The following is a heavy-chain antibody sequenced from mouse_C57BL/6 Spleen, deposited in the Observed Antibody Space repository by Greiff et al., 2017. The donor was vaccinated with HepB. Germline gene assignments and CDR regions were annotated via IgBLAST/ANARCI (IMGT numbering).Heavy chain of an antibody. CDR3: ARCPNYYGSSYDAMDY. D-gene: IGHD1-1*01. CDR2: INPNNGGT. CDR1: GYTFTDYN. J-gene: IGHJ4*01. Sequence: VQLQQSGPELVKPGASVKMSCKASGYTFTDYNMHWVKQSHGKSLEWIGYINPNNGGTSYNQKFKGKATLTVNKSSSTAYMELRSLTSEDSAVYYCARCPNYYGSSYDAMDYWGRGTSVTVSS. V-gene: IGHV1-22*01.